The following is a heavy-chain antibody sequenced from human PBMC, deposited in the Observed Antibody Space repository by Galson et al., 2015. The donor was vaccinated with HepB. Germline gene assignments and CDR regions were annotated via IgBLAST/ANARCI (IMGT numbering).Heavy chain of an antibody. CDR2: ISYDGSNK. CDR1: GFTFSSHW. D-gene: IGHD1-1*01. Sequence: SLRLSCAGSGFTFSSHWMYWVRQAPGKGLEWVAVISYDGSNKYYADSVKGRFTISRDNSKNTLYLQMNSLRAEDTAVYYCARDLPWTGTTHYYYYYGMDVWGQGTTVTVSS. CDR3: ARDLPWTGTTHYYYYYGMDV. V-gene: IGHV3-30-3*01. J-gene: IGHJ6*02.